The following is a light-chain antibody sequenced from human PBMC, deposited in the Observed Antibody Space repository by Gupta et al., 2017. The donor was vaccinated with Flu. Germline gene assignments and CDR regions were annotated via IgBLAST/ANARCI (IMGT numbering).Light chain of an antibody. CDR1: QNVTTW. CDR3: QHYNSFS. V-gene: IGKV1-5*03. CDR2: RVS. Sequence: DIQMTQSPSTLSASVGDRVTITCRASQNVTTWLVWYQQRPGNAPRLLIYRVSTLESGVPSRFNGSGSGTEFTLTITGLQPDDSATYYCQHYNSFSFGPGTKVEI. J-gene: IGKJ3*01.